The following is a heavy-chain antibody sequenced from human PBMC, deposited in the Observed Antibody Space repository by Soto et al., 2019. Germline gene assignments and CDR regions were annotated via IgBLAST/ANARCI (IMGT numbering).Heavy chain of an antibody. CDR3: ARGGGVGVAGSAAFDM. D-gene: IGHD3-3*01. J-gene: IGHJ3*02. V-gene: IGHV1-2*01. CDR1: GYPVTAYY. Sequence: QLHLVQSGAVVKKPGASVTVSCSASGYPVTAYYMHWVRQAPGRGLEWMGGINPATGAAKYTQTFQGKVTNTREPSTSTVFIELSGLTSEDTAVFYCARGGGVGVAGSAAFDMWGQGTLVTVSS. CDR2: INPATGAA.